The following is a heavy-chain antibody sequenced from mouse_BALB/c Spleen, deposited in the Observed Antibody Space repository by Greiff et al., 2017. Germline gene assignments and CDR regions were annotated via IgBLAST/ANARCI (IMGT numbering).Heavy chain of an antibody. D-gene: IGHD2-2*01. CDR3: ARRLRGAMDY. CDR1: GYSITSDYA. CDR2: ISYSGST. V-gene: IGHV3-2*02. Sequence: EVKLMESGPGLVKPSQSLSLTCTVTGYSITSDYAWNWIRQFPGNKLEWMGYISYSGSTSYNPSLKSRISITRDTSKNQFFLQLNSVTTEDTATYYCARRLRGAMDYWGQGTSVTVSS. J-gene: IGHJ4*01.